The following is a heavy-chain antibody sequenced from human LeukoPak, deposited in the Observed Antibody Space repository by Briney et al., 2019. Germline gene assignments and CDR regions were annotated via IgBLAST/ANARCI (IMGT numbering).Heavy chain of an antibody. CDR3: AKDIVATITRGNWFDP. Sequence: PGGSLRLSCAASGFTVSGNYMSWVRQAPGKGLEWVSIIYSGDSTYYADSVKGRFTISRDNSKNTLYLQMNSLRAEDTAVYYCAKDIVATITRGNWFDPWGQGTLVTVSS. CDR1: GFTVSGNY. J-gene: IGHJ5*02. V-gene: IGHV3-53*01. D-gene: IGHD5-12*01. CDR2: IYSGDST.